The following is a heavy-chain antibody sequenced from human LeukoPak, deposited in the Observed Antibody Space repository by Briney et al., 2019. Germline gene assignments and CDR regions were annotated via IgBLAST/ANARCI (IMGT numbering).Heavy chain of an antibody. D-gene: IGHD3-22*01. CDR3: ARGYYYDSSGYYYFDY. V-gene: IGHV1-69*04. Sequence: SVKVSCKASGGTFSSYAISWVRQTPGQGLEWMGRIIPILGIANYAQKFQGRVTITADKSTSTAYMELSSLRSEDTAVYYCARGYYYDSSGYYYFDYWGQGTLVTVSS. CDR1: GGTFSSYA. J-gene: IGHJ4*02. CDR2: IIPILGIA.